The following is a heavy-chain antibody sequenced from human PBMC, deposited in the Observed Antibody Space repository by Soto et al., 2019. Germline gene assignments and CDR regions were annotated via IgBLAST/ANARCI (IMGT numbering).Heavy chain of an antibody. Sequence: EVQLVESGGGLVQPGGSLRLSCAASGFTFSDHYMDWVRQAPGKGLEWVGRIRNKANSYTTYYAASVKGRFTISRDDSKNSLYLRMYSLKTEDTALYYCASGYCSGGSCYSSPGNYWGQGTLVTVSS. D-gene: IGHD2-15*01. CDR2: IRNKANSYTT. J-gene: IGHJ4*02. CDR1: GFTFSDHY. CDR3: ASGYCSGGSCYSSPGNY. V-gene: IGHV3-72*01.